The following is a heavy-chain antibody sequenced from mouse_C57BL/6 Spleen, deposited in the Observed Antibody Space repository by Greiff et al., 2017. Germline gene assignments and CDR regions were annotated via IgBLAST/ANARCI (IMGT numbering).Heavy chain of an antibody. V-gene: IGHV3-6*01. CDR3: AFMVTTFFDY. J-gene: IGHJ2*01. CDR2: ISYDGSN. Sequence: EVKLQESGPGLVKPSQSLSLTCSVTGYSITSGYYWNWIRQFPGNKLEWMGYISYDGSNNYNPSLKNRISITRDTSKNQFFLKLNSVTTEDTATYYCAFMVTTFFDYWGQGTTLTVSS. D-gene: IGHD2-2*01. CDR1: GYSITSGYY.